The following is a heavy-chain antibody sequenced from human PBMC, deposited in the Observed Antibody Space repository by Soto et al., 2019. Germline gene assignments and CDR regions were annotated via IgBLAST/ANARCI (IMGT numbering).Heavy chain of an antibody. CDR2: ISAYNGNT. CDR3: ARTVGAGYYYDSSGYSHFDY. CDR1: GYTFTSYG. V-gene: IGHV1-18*04. Sequence: SVKVSCKASGYTFTSYGISWVRQAPGQGLEWMGWISAYNGNTNYAQKLQGRVTMTTDTSTSTAYMELRSLRSDDTAVYYCARTVGAGYYYDSSGYSHFDYWGQGTLVTVSS. J-gene: IGHJ4*02. D-gene: IGHD3-22*01.